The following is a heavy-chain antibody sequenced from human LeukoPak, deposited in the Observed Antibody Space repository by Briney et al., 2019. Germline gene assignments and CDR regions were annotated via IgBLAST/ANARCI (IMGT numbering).Heavy chain of an antibody. J-gene: IGHJ3*02. CDR3: ARDGPDTAMVREGGYDAFDI. CDR2: INPSGGST. V-gene: IGHV1-46*01. Sequence: ASVTVSCKACGYTFTSYYMHWVRQAPGQGLEWMGIINPSGGSTIYAQKFQGTVPMTRDPSTSTVYMQLSTLRSEDTAVYYCARDGPDTAMVREGGYDAFDIWGQGTMVTVSS. D-gene: IGHD5-18*01. CDR1: GYTFTSYY.